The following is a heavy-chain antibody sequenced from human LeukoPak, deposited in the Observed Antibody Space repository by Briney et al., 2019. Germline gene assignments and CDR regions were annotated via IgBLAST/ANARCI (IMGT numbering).Heavy chain of an antibody. CDR3: ARAMVRGVRRSWFDP. D-gene: IGHD3-10*01. CDR1: GGSISSSSYY. V-gene: IGHV4-39*01. Sequence: SETLSLTCTVSGGSISSSSYYWGWIRQPPGKGLEWIGSIYYSGSTYYNPSLKSRVTISVDTSKNQFSLKLSSVTAADTAVYYCARAMVRGVRRSWFDPWGQGTLVTVSS. CDR2: IYYSGST. J-gene: IGHJ5*02.